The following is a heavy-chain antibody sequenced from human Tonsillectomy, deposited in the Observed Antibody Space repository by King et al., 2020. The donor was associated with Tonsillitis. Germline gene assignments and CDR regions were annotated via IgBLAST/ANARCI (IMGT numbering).Heavy chain of an antibody. CDR2: ISYDGSNK. D-gene: IGHD4-23*01. CDR1: GFTFSSYD. CDR3: ARVPPDYGGDGYYYYDMDV. Sequence: VQLVGSGGGVVQPGRSLRLSCAASGFTFSSYDMHWVRQAPGKGLEWVAVISYDGSNKYYADSVKGRFAISRDNSKNTLYLQMNSLRAEDTAVYYCARVPPDYGGDGYYYYDMDVWGQGTTVTVSS. J-gene: IGHJ6*02. V-gene: IGHV3-33*05.